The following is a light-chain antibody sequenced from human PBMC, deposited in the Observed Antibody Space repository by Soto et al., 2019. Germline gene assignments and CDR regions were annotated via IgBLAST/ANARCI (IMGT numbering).Light chain of an antibody. CDR3: CSYAGSYTFGV. V-gene: IGLV2-11*01. CDR2: DVT. J-gene: IGLJ2*01. Sequence: QSALTQPRSVSGSPGQSVTISCTGTSSDIGVYNFVSWYQQHPGKAPKLMIYDVTKRPSGVPDRFSGSKSGNTASLTISGLQAEDEADYYCCSYAGSYTFGVFGGGTKLTVL. CDR1: SSDIGVYNF.